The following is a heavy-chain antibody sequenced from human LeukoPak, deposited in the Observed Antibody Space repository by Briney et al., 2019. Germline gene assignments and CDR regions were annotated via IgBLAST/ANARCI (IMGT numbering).Heavy chain of an antibody. J-gene: IGHJ3*02. CDR1: GFTFRSFA. CDR2: ISHDGSNK. Sequence: GGSLRLSCAASGFTFRSFAMHWVRQAPGKGLEWGAVISHDGSNKYYADSVKGRFTISRDNSKNTLYLQMNSLRAEDTAVYYCARIYDSSGYRDAFDIWGQGTMVTVSS. CDR3: ARIYDSSGYRDAFDI. V-gene: IGHV3-30*04. D-gene: IGHD3-22*01.